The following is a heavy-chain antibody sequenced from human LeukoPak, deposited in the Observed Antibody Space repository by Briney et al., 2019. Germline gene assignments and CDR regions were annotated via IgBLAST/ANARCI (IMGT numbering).Heavy chain of an antibody. V-gene: IGHV1-69-2*01. CDR1: GYTFTDYY. Sequence: ASVKISCKASGYTFTDYYMHWVQQAPGEGLEWMGRVDPEDGETIYAEKFQGRVTITADTSTDTAYTELSSLRSEDTAVYYCAPSQTSSSFGNWFDPWGQGTLVTVSS. CDR3: APSQTSSSFGNWFDP. D-gene: IGHD6-13*01. J-gene: IGHJ5*02. CDR2: VDPEDGET.